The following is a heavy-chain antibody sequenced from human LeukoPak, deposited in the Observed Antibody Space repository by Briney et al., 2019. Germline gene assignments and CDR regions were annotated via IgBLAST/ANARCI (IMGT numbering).Heavy chain of an antibody. CDR1: GFTFSSYS. D-gene: IGHD6-13*01. J-gene: IGHJ3*02. Sequence: GGSLRLSCAASGFTFSSYSMNWVRQAPGKGLEWVSYISSSSSTIYYADSVKGRFTISRDNAKNSLYLQMNSLRAEDTAVYYCARDTNLRIAAAVAAFDIWGQGTMVTVSS. CDR2: ISSSSSTI. V-gene: IGHV3-48*01. CDR3: ARDTNLRIAAAVAAFDI.